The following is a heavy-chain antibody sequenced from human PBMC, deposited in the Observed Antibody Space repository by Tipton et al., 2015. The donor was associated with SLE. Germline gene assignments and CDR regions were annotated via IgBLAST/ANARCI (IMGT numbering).Heavy chain of an antibody. CDR1: GDSFSSGSSS. CDR3: ARGPDYSNYYFYRMDV. J-gene: IGHJ6*02. Sequence: TLSLTCTVSGDSFSSGSSSWNWVRQPAGKGLEWIGLIYNSGITNYNPSLQSRVTLSVDMSKNQFSLRLSSVTAADTGVYYCARGPDYSNYYFYRMDVWGQGTTVTVSS. V-gene: IGHV4-61*02. CDR2: IYNSGIT. D-gene: IGHD4-11*01.